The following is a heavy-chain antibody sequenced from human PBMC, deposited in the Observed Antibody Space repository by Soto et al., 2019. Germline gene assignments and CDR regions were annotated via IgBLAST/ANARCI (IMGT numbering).Heavy chain of an antibody. V-gene: IGHV4-34*01. CDR1: GGSFSGYY. Sequence: KPSETLSLTCAVYGGSFSGYYWSWIRQPPGKGLEWIGEINHSGSTNYNPSLKSRVTISVDTSKNQFSLKLSSVTAADTAVYYCARGSIGGSSWYYFDYWGQGTLVTVSS. CDR2: INHSGST. CDR3: ARGSIGGSSWYYFDY. J-gene: IGHJ4*02. D-gene: IGHD6-13*01.